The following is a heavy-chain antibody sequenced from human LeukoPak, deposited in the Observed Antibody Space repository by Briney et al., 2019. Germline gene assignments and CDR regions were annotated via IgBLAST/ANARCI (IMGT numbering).Heavy chain of an antibody. Sequence: GESLKISCKGSGYSFTSYWIGWVRQMPGKGLEWIGTIYPSDSDTRYSPSFQGQVTISADKSISTAYVQWSSLKASDTAMYYCASTGDCSGGSRRSRWGYWGQGTLVTVSS. CDR3: ASTGDCSGGSRRSRWGY. V-gene: IGHV5-51*01. J-gene: IGHJ4*02. CDR2: IYPSDSDT. D-gene: IGHD2-15*01. CDR1: GYSFTSYW.